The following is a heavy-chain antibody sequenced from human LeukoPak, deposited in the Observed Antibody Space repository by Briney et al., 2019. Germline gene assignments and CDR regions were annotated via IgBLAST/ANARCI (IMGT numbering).Heavy chain of an antibody. CDR3: AREHSTSWSDLDY. CDR2: INAGNGNT. CDR1: GYTFTGYS. D-gene: IGHD6-13*01. V-gene: IGHV1-3*01. Sequence: GASVKVSCKASGYTFTGYSLHWVRQAPGQRLEWMGWINAGNGNTKYSQNFQGRVTFTRDTSAITAYVELSSLRSEDTAVYYCAREHSTSWSDLDYWGQGTLVTVAS. J-gene: IGHJ4*02.